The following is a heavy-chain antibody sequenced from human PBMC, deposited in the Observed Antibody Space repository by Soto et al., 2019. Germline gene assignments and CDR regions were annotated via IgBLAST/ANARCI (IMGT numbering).Heavy chain of an antibody. Sequence: ASVKVSCKASGYTFTGYYIDWVRQAPGQGLEWMGRINPNSGGTKYVQKFQGWVTMTRDTSISTAYMELSRLRSDDTAVYYCARGFATYYLDYWGQGTQVTVSS. V-gene: IGHV1-2*04. J-gene: IGHJ4*02. D-gene: IGHD2-15*01. CDR3: ARGFATYYLDY. CDR1: GYTFTGYY. CDR2: INPNSGGT.